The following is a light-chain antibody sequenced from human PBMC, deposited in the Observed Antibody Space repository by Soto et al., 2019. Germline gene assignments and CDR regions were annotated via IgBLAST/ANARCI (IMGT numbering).Light chain of an antibody. CDR3: CSYAGSSTPVV. CDR2: EGS. J-gene: IGLJ2*01. Sequence: QAVVTKPASVSGSPGQSITISCTGTSSDVGSYNLVSWYQQHPGEAPKLMIYEGSKRPSGVSNRFSGSKSGNTASLTISGLQAEDEADYYCCSYAGSSTPVVFGGGTKLTVL. V-gene: IGLV2-23*01. CDR1: SSDVGSYNL.